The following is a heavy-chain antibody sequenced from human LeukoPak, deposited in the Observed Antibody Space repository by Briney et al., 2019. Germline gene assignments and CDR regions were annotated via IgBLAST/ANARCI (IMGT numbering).Heavy chain of an antibody. CDR1: GGSISSGGDY. CDR2: IYYSGST. CDR3: ARTSRRDAFDI. Sequence: SETLSLTCTVSGGSISSGGDYWSWIRQHPGKGLEWIGYIYYSGSTYYNPSLKSRVTISVDTSKNQFSLKLSSVTAADTAVYYCARTSRRDAFDIWGQGTMVTVSS. J-gene: IGHJ3*02. V-gene: IGHV4-31*03.